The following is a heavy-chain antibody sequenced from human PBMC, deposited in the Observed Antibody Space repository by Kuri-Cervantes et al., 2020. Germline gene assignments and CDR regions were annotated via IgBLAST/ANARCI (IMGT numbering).Heavy chain of an antibody. CDR2: ISYDGSNK. CDR1: GFTFSSYG. CDR3: AKDQDIVVVRGSVHYYYYGMDV. D-gene: IGHD2-15*01. Sequence: GESLKISFAASGFTFSSYGMHWVRQAPGKGLEWVAVISYDGSNKYYADSVKGRFTISRDNSKNTLYLQMNSLRAEDTAVYYCAKDQDIVVVRGSVHYYYYGMDVWGQGTTVTVSS. V-gene: IGHV3-30*18. J-gene: IGHJ6*02.